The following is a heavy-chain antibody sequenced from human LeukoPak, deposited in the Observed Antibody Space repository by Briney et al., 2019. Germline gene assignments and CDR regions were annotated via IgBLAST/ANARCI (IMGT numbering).Heavy chain of an antibody. CDR2: INPNSGGT. CDR1: GYTFTGYY. Sequence: ASVKVPCKASGYTFTGYYMHWVRQAPGQGLEWMGWINPNSGGTNYAQKFQGRVTMTRDTSISTAYMELSRLRSDDTAVYYCARARYYYDSSGSPNDYWGQGTLVTVSS. V-gene: IGHV1-2*02. J-gene: IGHJ4*02. CDR3: ARARYYYDSSGSPNDY. D-gene: IGHD3-22*01.